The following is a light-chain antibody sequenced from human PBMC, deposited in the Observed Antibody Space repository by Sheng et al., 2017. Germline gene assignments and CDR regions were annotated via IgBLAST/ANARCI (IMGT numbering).Light chain of an antibody. J-gene: IGKJ4*01. CDR1: QSVGSY. CDR3: QQRSNWPLT. Sequence: EIVMTQSPATLSVSPGEGATLSCRASQSVGSYLAWYQQKPGQAPRLLIYGAFDRATGIPDRFSGSGSGTDFTLTISRLEPEDFAVYYCQQRSNWPLTFGGGTKVEIK. V-gene: IGKV3-11*01. CDR2: GAF.